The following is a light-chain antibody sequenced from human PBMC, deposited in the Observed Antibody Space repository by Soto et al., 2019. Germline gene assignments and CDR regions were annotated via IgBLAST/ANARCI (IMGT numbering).Light chain of an antibody. J-gene: IGLJ1*01. Sequence: QSALTQPASVSGSPGQSMTISSTGTAIDVGAYDYVSWYQHHPGKPPKLLIFEVRDRPSGVSNRFSGSKSGNTASLTISGLQPEDEADYFCSSSTSSSTLVFGTGTKVTVL. V-gene: IGLV2-14*01. CDR3: SSSTSSSTLV. CDR2: EVR. CDR1: AIDVGAYDY.